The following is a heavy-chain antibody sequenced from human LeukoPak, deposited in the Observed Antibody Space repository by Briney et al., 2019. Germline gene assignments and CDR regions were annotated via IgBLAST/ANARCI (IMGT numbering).Heavy chain of an antibody. V-gene: IGHV4-34*01. Sequence: SETLSLTCAVYGGSFSGYYWSWLRQPPGKGLEWIGEINHSGSTNYNPSLKSRVTISVDTSKNQFSLNLSSVTAADTAVYYCARVDYGDYSKDFDYWGQGTLVTVSS. D-gene: IGHD4-17*01. CDR1: GGSFSGYY. CDR3: ARVDYGDYSKDFDY. CDR2: INHSGST. J-gene: IGHJ4*02.